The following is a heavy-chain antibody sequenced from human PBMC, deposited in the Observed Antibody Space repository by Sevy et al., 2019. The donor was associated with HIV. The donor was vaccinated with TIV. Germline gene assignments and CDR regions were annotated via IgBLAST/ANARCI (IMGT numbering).Heavy chain of an antibody. V-gene: IGHV3-21*01. CDR2: ISSSSSYI. CDR3: AREVLHYYDSSGSDY. D-gene: IGHD3-22*01. CDR1: GFTFSSYS. Sequence: GESLKISCAASGFTFSSYSMNWVRQAPGKGLEWVSSISSSSSYIYYADSVKGRFTISRDNAKNSLYLQMNSLRAEDTAVYYCAREVLHYYDSSGSDYWGQGTLVTVSS. J-gene: IGHJ4*02.